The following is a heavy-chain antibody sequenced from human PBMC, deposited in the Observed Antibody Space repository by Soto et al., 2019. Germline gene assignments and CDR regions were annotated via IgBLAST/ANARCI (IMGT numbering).Heavy chain of an antibody. CDR1: GFTFSSYG. V-gene: IGHV3-33*01. Sequence: GGSLRLSCAASGFTFSSYGMHWVRQAPGKGLEWVAVIWYDGSNKYYADSVKGRFTISRDNSKNTLYLQMNSLRAEDTAVYYCARDDGGNSDFDYWGQGTLVTVSS. D-gene: IGHD2-21*02. CDR3: ARDDGGNSDFDY. CDR2: IWYDGSNK. J-gene: IGHJ4*02.